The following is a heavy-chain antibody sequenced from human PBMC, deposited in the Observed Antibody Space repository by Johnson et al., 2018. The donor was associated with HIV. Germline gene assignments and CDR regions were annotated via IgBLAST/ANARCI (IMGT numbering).Heavy chain of an antibody. CDR3: AKDMSYDSRGDAFDI. Sequence: VQLVESGGGLVQPGRSLRLSCAASGFTFDDYAMHWVRQAPGKGLEWVSGISWNSGSIDYADSVTGRFTITRDNAKNSLYLQMNSLRAEDTAFYYCAKDMSYDSRGDAFDIWGQGTMVTVSS. V-gene: IGHV3-9*01. CDR1: GFTFDDYA. D-gene: IGHD3-22*01. CDR2: ISWNSGSI. J-gene: IGHJ3*02.